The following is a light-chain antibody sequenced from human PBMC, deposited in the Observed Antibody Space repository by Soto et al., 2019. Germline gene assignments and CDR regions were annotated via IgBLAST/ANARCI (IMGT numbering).Light chain of an antibody. CDR1: QSMNDW. Sequence: DIQMTQSPSTLSASVGDRVTITCRASQSMNDWLAWYQQKPGKAPKVLIYDASSLQSGVPSRFSGSGSGTEFTLTIGSLQPDDVATYYCLRNNAFSPTFGQGTKVEI. J-gene: IGKJ1*01. V-gene: IGKV1-5*01. CDR2: DAS. CDR3: LRNNAFSPT.